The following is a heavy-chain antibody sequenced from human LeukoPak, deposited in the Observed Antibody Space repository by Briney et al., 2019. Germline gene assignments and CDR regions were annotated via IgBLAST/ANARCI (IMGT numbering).Heavy chain of an antibody. CDR3: AKAASASYGSGWYFDY. D-gene: IGHD3-10*01. CDR1: GFTFSSYG. V-gene: IGHV3-23*01. Sequence: GGSLRLSCAASGFTFSSYGMHWVRQAPGKGLQWVSIISGSGTAKYNADSVKGRFTIARDNSKNTLYVQMNSLRAEDTAVYYCAKAASASYGSGWYFDYWGQGTLVTVSS. CDR2: ISGSGTAK. J-gene: IGHJ4*02.